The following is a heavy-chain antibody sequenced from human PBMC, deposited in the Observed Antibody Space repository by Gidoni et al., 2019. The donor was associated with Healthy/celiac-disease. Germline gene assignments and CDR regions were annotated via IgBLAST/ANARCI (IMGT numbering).Heavy chain of an antibody. CDR1: GFTFSSYA. CDR3: AKVIKQWLAYYYYGMDV. J-gene: IGHJ6*02. D-gene: IGHD6-19*01. Sequence: EVQLLESGGGLVQPGGSLRLSCAASGFTFSSYAMSWVRQAPGKGLEWVSAISGSGGSTYYADSVKGRFTISRDNSKNTLYLQMNSLRAEDTAVYYCAKVIKQWLAYYYYGMDVWGQGTTVTVSS. CDR2: ISGSGGST. V-gene: IGHV3-23*01.